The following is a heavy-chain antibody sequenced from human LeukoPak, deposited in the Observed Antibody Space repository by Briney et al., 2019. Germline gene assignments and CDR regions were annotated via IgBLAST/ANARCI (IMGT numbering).Heavy chain of an antibody. V-gene: IGHV1-46*01. D-gene: IGHD6-19*01. CDR1: GYPFTKFY. Sequence: ASVKVSCKASGYPFTKFYMHWVRQASGHGLEWMGLMSPNGDSTLYSQKFQGRVTMTRDTSTSTDYMELSSLRSEDTAVYYCARDNSDTVKGECSGACYWWFDPWGQGTLVTVSS. J-gene: IGHJ5*02. CDR2: MSPNGDST. CDR3: ARDNSDTVKGECSGACYWWFDP.